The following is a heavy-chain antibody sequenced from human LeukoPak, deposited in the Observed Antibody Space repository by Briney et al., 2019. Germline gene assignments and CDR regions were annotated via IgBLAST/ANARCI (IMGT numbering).Heavy chain of an antibody. Sequence: SQTLSLTCTVSGGSISSGGYYWSWIRQPPGKGLEWIGYIYHSGSTYYNPSLKSRVTISVDRSKNQFSLKLSSVTAADTAVYYCASLSTMVRGAIDYWGQGTLVTVSS. V-gene: IGHV4-30-2*01. CDR1: GGSISSGGYY. D-gene: IGHD3-10*01. CDR2: IYHSGST. CDR3: ASLSTMVRGAIDY. J-gene: IGHJ4*02.